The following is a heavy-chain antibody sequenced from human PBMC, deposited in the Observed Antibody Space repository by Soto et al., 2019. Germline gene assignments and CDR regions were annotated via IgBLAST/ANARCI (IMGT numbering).Heavy chain of an antibody. D-gene: IGHD4-17*01. V-gene: IGHV4-38-2*01. CDR2: INHRGNS. Sequence: SATLSLTCYVSGYSISSGYYWAWVRQPPGKGMEWIGSINHRGNSFYNPSLKSRVTISVDTSKNQGSLKVSSVTAADTAVYYWVRSGDDYGSYIDYWGQRTRVTVSS. J-gene: IGHJ4*02. CDR3: VRSGDDYGSYIDY. CDR1: GYSISSGYY.